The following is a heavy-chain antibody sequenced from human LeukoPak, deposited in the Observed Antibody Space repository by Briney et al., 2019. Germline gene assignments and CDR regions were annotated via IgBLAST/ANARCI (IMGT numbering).Heavy chain of an antibody. CDR1: GLTFSGQW. V-gene: IGHV3-7*01. CDR3: GYTNNFYH. J-gene: IGHJ4*02. D-gene: IGHD3-16*02. Sequence: GESLRLSCVASGLTFSGQWLNWVRQAPGQGLEWVANVKHDGREKYYVDSVKGRFTISRDDGQNSLSLHMNTVRAEDTAVYYCGYTNNFYHWGQGALVVVSA. CDR2: VKHDGREK.